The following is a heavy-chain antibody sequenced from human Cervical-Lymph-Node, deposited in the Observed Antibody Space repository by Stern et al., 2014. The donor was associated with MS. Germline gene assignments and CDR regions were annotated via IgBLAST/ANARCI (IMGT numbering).Heavy chain of an antibody. CDR1: GFSLNTDKVS. CDR3: AQRRRAGAFAV. CDR2: IYWDGDK. D-gene: IGHD6-19*01. Sequence: ESGPTLVKPTQTLTLTCTFSGFSLNTDKVSVGWIRHPPGKALEWLALIYWDGDKRYSPSLRSRLSITKDTSKNQVVLTLTNMDPVDAATYYCAQRRRAGAFAVWGQGTMVTVSS. V-gene: IGHV2-5*02. J-gene: IGHJ3*01.